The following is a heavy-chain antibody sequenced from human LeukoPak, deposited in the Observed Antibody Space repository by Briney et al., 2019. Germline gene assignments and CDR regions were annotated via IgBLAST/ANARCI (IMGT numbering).Heavy chain of an antibody. CDR3: ARDPTRWLQLRRYFDY. J-gene: IGHJ4*02. CDR2: INSDGSRT. CDR1: EFTFNNYW. Sequence: GGSLRLSCAASEFTFNNYWMHWVRQAPGKGLVWVSRINSDGSRTDYADSVKGRFTISRDNAKNSLYLQMNSLRDEDTAVYYCARDPTRWLQLRRYFDYWGQGTLVTVSS. D-gene: IGHD5-24*01. V-gene: IGHV3-74*01.